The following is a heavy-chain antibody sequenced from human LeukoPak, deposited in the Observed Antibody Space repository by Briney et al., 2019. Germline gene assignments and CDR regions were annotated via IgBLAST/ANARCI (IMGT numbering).Heavy chain of an antibody. Sequence: SETLSLTCAVYGGSFSGYYWSWIRQPPGKGLEWIGEINHSGSTNYNPSLKSRVTISVDTSKNQFSLKLSSVTAADTAVYYCAREYRAFRGCSYGYGTLYYFDYWGQGTLVTVSS. CDR2: INHSGST. D-gene: IGHD5-18*01. J-gene: IGHJ4*02. V-gene: IGHV4-34*01. CDR3: AREYRAFRGCSYGYGTLYYFDY. CDR1: GGSFSGYY.